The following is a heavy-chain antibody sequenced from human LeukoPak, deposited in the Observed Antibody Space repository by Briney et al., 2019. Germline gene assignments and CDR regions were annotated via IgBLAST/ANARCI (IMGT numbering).Heavy chain of an antibody. CDR1: VFTFSSYA. J-gene: IGHJ4*02. CDR3: AKDQLPTVTTPTMNYYSDY. CDR2: ISGSGGST. Sequence: GGSLRLSCAASVFTFSSYAMSWVRQAPGRGLEWVSAISGSGGSTYYADSVKGRFTISRDNSKNTLYLQMNSLRAEDTAVYYCAKDQLPTVTTPTMNYYSDYWGQGTLVTVSS. V-gene: IGHV3-23*01. D-gene: IGHD4-17*01.